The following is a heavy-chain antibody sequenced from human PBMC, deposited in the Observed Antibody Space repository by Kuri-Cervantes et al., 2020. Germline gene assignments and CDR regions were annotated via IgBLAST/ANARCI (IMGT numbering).Heavy chain of an antibody. J-gene: IGHJ5*02. V-gene: IGHV2-5*02. CDR2: IYWDDDK. Sequence: SGPTLVKPTQTLTLTCTFSGFSLSTSGVGVGWIRQPPGKALEWLALIYWDDDKRYSPSLKSRLTITKDTSTNQVVLTMTNMDPVDTATYYCAHRRQGSGKFFNWFDPWGQGTRGTESS. D-gene: IGHD1-26*01. CDR3: AHRRQGSGKFFNWFDP. CDR1: GFSLSTSGVG.